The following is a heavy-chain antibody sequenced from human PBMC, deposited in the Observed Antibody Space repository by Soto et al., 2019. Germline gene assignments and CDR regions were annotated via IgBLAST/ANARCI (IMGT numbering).Heavy chain of an antibody. Sequence: GASVKVSCKASGYTSTSYGISWVRQAPGQGLEWMGWISAYNGNTNYAQKLQGRVTMTTDTSTSTAYMELRSLRSDDTAVYYCARDRGIAARIVGYYYGMDVWGQGTTVTVSS. J-gene: IGHJ6*02. D-gene: IGHD6-6*01. CDR2: ISAYNGNT. CDR1: GYTSTSYG. V-gene: IGHV1-18*01. CDR3: ARDRGIAARIVGYYYGMDV.